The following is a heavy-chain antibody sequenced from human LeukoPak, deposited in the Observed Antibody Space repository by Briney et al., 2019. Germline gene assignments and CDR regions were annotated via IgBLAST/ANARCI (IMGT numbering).Heavy chain of an antibody. D-gene: IGHD2-2*01. V-gene: IGHV1-18*01. CDR2: ISAYNGNT. CDR1: GYTFTSYG. CDR3: ASWGYCSSTSCQKYYYYYYYMDV. Sequence: ASVKVSCKASGYTFTSYGISWVRQAPGQGLEWMGWISAYNGNTNYAQKLQGRVTMTTDTSTSTAYMELRSLRSDDTAVYYCASWGYCSSTSCQKYYYYYYYMDVWGKGTTVTVSS. J-gene: IGHJ6*03.